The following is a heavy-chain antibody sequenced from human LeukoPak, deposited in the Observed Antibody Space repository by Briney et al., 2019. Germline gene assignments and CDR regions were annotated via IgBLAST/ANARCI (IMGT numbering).Heavy chain of an antibody. CDR1: GGSISGYF. Sequence: SETLSLTCTVSGGSISGYFWSWIRQPPGKRLEWVGYIHYSGSTNYNPSLNSRVTISVDTSKNQFSLRLSSVTAADTAVYYCARYGITIVRGGKYYFDSWGQGTLVTVSS. J-gene: IGHJ4*02. D-gene: IGHD3-10*01. V-gene: IGHV4-59*08. CDR2: IHYSGST. CDR3: ARYGITIVRGGKYYFDS.